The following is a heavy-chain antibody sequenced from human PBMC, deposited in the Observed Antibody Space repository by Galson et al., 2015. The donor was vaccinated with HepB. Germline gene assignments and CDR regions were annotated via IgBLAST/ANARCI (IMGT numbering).Heavy chain of an antibody. J-gene: IGHJ4*02. CDR2: ISSSSSHI. D-gene: IGHD3-22*01. Sequence: SLRLSCAASGFTFSYYSMNWVRQAPGKGLEWVSSISSSSSHIYYADSVKGRFTISRDNAKNSLYLQMNSLRAEDTAVYYCARVKPTYYYDSSGYQIDYWGQGTLVTVSS. V-gene: IGHV3-21*01. CDR3: ARVKPTYYYDSSGYQIDY. CDR1: GFTFSYYS.